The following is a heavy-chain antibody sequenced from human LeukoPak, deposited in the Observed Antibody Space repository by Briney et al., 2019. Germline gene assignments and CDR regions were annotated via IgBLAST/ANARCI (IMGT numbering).Heavy chain of an antibody. Sequence: AGGSLRLSCAASGFTFSSYSMNWVRQAPGKGLEWVSYISSSGSTIYYADSVKGRFTISRDNAKNSLYLQMNSLRDEDTAVYYCARGEAMVRGVIAKGVPFDYWGQGTLVTVSS. CDR3: ARGEAMVRGVIAKGVPFDY. D-gene: IGHD3-10*01. CDR1: GFTFSSYS. CDR2: ISSSGSTI. V-gene: IGHV3-48*02. J-gene: IGHJ4*02.